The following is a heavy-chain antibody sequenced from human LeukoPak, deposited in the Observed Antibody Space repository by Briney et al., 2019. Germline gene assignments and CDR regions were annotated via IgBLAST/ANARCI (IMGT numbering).Heavy chain of an antibody. J-gene: IGHJ4*02. CDR3: AREPRSTGDGYNSFDY. D-gene: IGHD5-24*01. CDR1: GGTFSSYA. V-gene: IGHV1-46*01. CDR2: INPSGGST. Sequence: ASVKVSCKASGGTFSSYAISWVRQAPGQGLEWMGIINPSGGSTSYAQKFQGRVTMTRDMSTSTVYMELSSLRSEDTAVYYCAREPRSTGDGYNSFDYWGQGTLVTVSS.